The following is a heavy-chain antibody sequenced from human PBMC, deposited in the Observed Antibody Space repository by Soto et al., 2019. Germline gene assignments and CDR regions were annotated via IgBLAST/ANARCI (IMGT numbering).Heavy chain of an antibody. D-gene: IGHD3-22*01. J-gene: IGHJ4*02. CDR2: MNPNSGNT. Sequence: QVQLVQSGAEVKKPGASVKVSCKASGYTFTSYDINWVRQATGQGLEWMGWMNPNSGNTGYVQKFQGRVTMTRNTSISTAYMELSSLRSEDTAVYYCARGGNLYYYDSSGYIMDWGQGTLVTVSS. V-gene: IGHV1-8*01. CDR3: ARGGNLYYYDSSGYIMD. CDR1: GYTFTSYD.